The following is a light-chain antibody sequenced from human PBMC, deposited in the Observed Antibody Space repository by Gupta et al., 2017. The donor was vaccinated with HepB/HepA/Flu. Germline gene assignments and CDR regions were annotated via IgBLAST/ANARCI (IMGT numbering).Light chain of an antibody. CDR1: QNIRNN. CDR2: EAS. CDR3: HQCNTWL. J-gene: IGKJ3*01. V-gene: IGKV3-15*01. Sequence: DIVMTQSPATLSVSPGERATLSCRASQNIRNNLAWYQQKPGQAPRLLIYEASVRATGIPSRFSGSGSGTDFTLTISSLQSEDFAVCYCHQCNTWLFGPGTKVEIK.